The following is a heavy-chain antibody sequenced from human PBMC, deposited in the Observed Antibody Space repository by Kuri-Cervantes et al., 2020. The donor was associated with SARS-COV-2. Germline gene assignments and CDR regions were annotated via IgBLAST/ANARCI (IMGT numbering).Heavy chain of an antibody. CDR2: ISYDGSNK. D-gene: IGHD3-3*01. J-gene: IGHJ4*02. CDR1: GFTFSSYA. CDR3: ARDRKIFGVVTAPPYY. Sequence: GGSLRLSCAASGFTFSSYAMSWVRQAPGKGLEWVAVISYDGSNKYYADSVKGRFTISRDNSKNTLYLQMNSLRAEDTAVYYCARDRKIFGVVTAPPYYWGQGTLVTVSS. V-gene: IGHV3-30-3*01.